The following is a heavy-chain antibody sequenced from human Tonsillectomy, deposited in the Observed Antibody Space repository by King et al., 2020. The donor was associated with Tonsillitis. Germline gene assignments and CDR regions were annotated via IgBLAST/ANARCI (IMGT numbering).Heavy chain of an antibody. D-gene: IGHD4-23*01. J-gene: IGHJ4*02. CDR1: GGTFSSHA. CDR3: ARSLDYGGNRFDY. V-gene: IGHV1-69*12. CDR2: ITPIFGAT. Sequence: QLVQSGAEVKKPGSSVKVSCEASGGTFSSHAIIWVRQAPGQGLEWMGGITPIFGATNYAPKFQGRVTISADESTSTAYMELSSLRFEDTAVYYCARSLDYGGNRFDYWGQGTLVTVSS.